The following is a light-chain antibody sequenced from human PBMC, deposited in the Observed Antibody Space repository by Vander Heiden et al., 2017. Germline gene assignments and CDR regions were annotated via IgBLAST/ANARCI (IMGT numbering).Light chain of an antibody. V-gene: IGLV3-1*01. CDR3: QAWANSNVV. J-gene: IGLJ2*01. Sequence: SYELTQSPSVSVSPGQTATITCSGDKLGDKYACWYQQRPGQSPVLVIYQDSKRPSGIPERFSGSNSGNTATLTISGTQAMDEADYYCQAWANSNVVFGGGTKLTVL. CDR1: KLGDKY. CDR2: QDS.